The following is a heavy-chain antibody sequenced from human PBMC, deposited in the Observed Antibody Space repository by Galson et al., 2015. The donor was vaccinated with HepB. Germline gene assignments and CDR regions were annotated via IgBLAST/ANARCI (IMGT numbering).Heavy chain of an antibody. CDR3: ARIAPYYYYGMDV. CDR1: GVSLSTSGMC. CDR2: IDWDDDK. Sequence: PALVKPTQTLTLTCTFSGVSLSTSGMCGSWVRQPPGKDLEWLARIDWDDDKDYNTSLKTRVTISKENSKNQVVLTMTNMDPVDTATYYCARIAPYYYYGMDVWGQGTTVTVSS. V-gene: IGHV2-70*11. J-gene: IGHJ6*02.